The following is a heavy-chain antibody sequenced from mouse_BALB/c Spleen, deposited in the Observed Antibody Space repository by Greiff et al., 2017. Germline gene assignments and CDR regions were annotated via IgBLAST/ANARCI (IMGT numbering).Heavy chain of an antibody. CDR3: ARDYGDDAYAMDY. J-gene: IGHJ4*01. D-gene: IGHD2-2*01. V-gene: IGHV5-4*02. Sequence: EVKLQESGGGLVKPGGSLKLSCAASGFTFSDYYMYWVRQTPEKRLEWVATISDGGSYTYYPDSVKGRFTISRDNAKNNLYLQMSSLKSEDTAMYYCARDYGDDAYAMDYWGQGTSVTVSS. CDR2: ISDGGSYT. CDR1: GFTFSDYY.